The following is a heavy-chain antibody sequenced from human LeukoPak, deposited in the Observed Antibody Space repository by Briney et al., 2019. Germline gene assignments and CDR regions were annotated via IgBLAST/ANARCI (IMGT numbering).Heavy chain of an antibody. CDR2: ISPSGGIT. Sequence: GGSLRLSCAASGFTFSSYAMSWVRQAPGKGLEWVSGISPSGGITYYTDSVKGRFTISRDNSKNTVSLQMNSLRAEDTAVYYCVTNFDPDVDWGQGTLVTVSS. J-gene: IGHJ4*02. CDR3: VTNFDPDVD. V-gene: IGHV3-23*01. CDR1: GFTFSSYA. D-gene: IGHD3-9*01.